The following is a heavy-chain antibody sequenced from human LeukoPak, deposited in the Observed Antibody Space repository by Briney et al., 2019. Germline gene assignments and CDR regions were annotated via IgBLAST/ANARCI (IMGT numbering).Heavy chain of an antibody. Sequence: GASVKVSRKASGYTFTSYAMHWVRQAPGQRLGWMGWINAGNGNTEYSQKFQGRVTITRDTSASTAYMELSSLRSEDTAVYYCARWLEYCSGGSCYEVGFDPWGQGTLVTVSS. J-gene: IGHJ5*02. CDR3: ARWLEYCSGGSCYEVGFDP. CDR1: GYTFTSYA. CDR2: INAGNGNT. V-gene: IGHV1-3*01. D-gene: IGHD2-15*01.